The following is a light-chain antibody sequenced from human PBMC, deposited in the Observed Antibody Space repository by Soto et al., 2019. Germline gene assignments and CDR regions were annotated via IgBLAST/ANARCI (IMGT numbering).Light chain of an antibody. Sequence: EKALTQSPVTLSLSPGERATLSCRASQSVSSNLAWYQQKPGQAPRLLIYGASTRATGIPDRFSGSGSGTDFTLTISRLEPEDFAVYHCQQYDDSMTFGQGTKVDIK. CDR2: GAS. CDR1: QSVSSN. J-gene: IGKJ1*01. CDR3: QQYDDSMT. V-gene: IGKV3-20*01.